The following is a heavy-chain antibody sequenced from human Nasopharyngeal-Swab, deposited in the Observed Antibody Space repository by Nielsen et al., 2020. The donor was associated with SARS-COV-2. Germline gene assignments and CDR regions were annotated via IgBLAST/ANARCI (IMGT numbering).Heavy chain of an antibody. CDR2: IYYSGST. CDR1: GGSISSYY. D-gene: IGHD4-23*01. Sequence: SDTLSLTCTVSGGSISSYYWSWTRQPPGKGLEWIGYIYYSGSTNYNPSLKSRVTISVDTSKNQFSLKLSSVTAADTAVYYCAREDRWSSIDYWGQGTLVTVSS. J-gene: IGHJ4*02. CDR3: AREDRWSSIDY. V-gene: IGHV4-59*01.